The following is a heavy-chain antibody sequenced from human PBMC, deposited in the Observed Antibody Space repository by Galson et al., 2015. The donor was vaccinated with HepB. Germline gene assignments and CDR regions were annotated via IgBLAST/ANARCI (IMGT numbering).Heavy chain of an antibody. J-gene: IGHJ4*02. Sequence: SVKVSCKASGYTFTDXYIHWXXQAXXXGLXXXGRINXXSGGTNFAQKFQGRVTMTRDTSISTAYMELSSLRSDDTAFYYCARGTHILVVVAANFDYWGQGTLVTVSS. D-gene: IGHD2-15*01. CDR2: INXXSGGT. CDR1: GYTFTDXY. CDR3: ARGTHILVVVAANFDY. V-gene: IGHV1-2*06.